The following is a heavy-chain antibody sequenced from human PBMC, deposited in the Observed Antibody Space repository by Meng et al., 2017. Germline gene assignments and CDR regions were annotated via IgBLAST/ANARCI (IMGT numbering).Heavy chain of an antibody. V-gene: IGHV4-34*01. Sequence: QVQRQAGGLGLLKPSETLSLTCAVYGGSFSGYYWSWIRQPPGKGLEWIGEINHSGSTNYNPSLKSRVTISVDTSKNQFSLKLSSVTAADTAVYYCARGRSGTWPWYFDLWGRGTLVTVSS. D-gene: IGHD1-1*01. CDR1: GGSFSGYY. CDR2: INHSGST. J-gene: IGHJ2*01. CDR3: ARGRSGTWPWYFDL.